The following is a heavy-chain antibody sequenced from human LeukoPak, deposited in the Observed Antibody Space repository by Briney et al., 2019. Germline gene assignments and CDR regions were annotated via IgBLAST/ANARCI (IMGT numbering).Heavy chain of an antibody. V-gene: IGHV3-48*03. J-gene: IGHJ4*02. Sequence: GGSLRLSCAASGFTLSIYEMNWVRQAPGKGLEWVSYISGSSRTIFYADSVKGRFTISRDNTKNSLYLQMNSLRAEDTAVYYCARKEAAMNYWGQGTLVTVSS. D-gene: IGHD2-2*01. CDR1: GFTLSIYE. CDR2: ISGSSRTI. CDR3: ARKEAAMNY.